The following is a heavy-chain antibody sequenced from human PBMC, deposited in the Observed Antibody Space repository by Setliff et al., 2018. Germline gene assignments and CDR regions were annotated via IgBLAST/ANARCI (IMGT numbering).Heavy chain of an antibody. V-gene: IGHV1-69*10. CDR3: ACGPWLDYVSDGNCYYFDY. CDR2: IIAILGIE. Sequence: ASVTVSCKASGGTFVSYAISWVRQAPGQGLEWMGGIIAILGIENYAQKFQGRVTITADESTSTAYMELSSLSSEDTAVDDCACGPWLDYVSDGNCYYFDYWGQGTLVTVSS. J-gene: IGHJ4*02. CDR1: GGTFVSYA. D-gene: IGHD4-17*01.